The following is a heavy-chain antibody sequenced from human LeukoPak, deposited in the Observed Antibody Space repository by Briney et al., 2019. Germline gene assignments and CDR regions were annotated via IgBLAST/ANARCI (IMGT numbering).Heavy chain of an antibody. D-gene: IGHD2-15*01. CDR3: ARGREGIYYFDY. CDR2: TSSSSSYI. CDR1: GFTFSSYS. V-gene: IGHV3-21*01. Sequence: GGSLRLSCAASGFTFSSYSMNWVRQAPGKGLEWVSSTSSSSSYIYYADSVKGRFTISRDNAKNSLYLQMNSLRAEDTAVYYCARGREGIYYFDYWGQGTLVTVSS. J-gene: IGHJ4*02.